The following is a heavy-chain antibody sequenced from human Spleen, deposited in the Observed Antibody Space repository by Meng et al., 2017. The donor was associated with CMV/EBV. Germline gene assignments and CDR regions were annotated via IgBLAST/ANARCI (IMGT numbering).Heavy chain of an antibody. V-gene: IGHV1-8*03. CDR1: GYTFTGYY. CDR3: ARVAAMPHYFDY. Sequence: ASVKVSCKASGYTFTGYYMHWVRQAPGQGLEWMGWMSPNSGNTGCAQKFRDRVSITRNISITTAYMELSSLTSEDTAVYYCARVAAMPHYFDYWGQGTLVTVSS. J-gene: IGHJ4*02. CDR2: MSPNSGNT. D-gene: IGHD2-2*01.